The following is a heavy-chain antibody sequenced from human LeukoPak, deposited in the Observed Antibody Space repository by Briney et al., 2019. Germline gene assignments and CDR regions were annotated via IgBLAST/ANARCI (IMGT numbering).Heavy chain of an antibody. CDR1: GGSISSYY. CDR3: ARHVPRYCSSTSCQPLFDS. V-gene: IGHV4-4*09. J-gene: IGHJ4*02. D-gene: IGHD2-2*01. Sequence: SETLSLTCTVSGGSISSYYWSWIRQPPGKRLEWIGYIYTSGSTNYNPSLKSRVTISVDTSKNHFSLKLSSVTAADTAVYYYARHVPRYCSSTSCQPLFDSWGQGTLVTVSS. CDR2: IYTSGST.